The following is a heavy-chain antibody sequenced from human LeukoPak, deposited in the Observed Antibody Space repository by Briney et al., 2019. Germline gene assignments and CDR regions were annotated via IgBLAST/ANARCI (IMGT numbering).Heavy chain of an antibody. V-gene: IGHV1-2*02. CDR3: ASLRFWSGYYTTAFDY. CDR2: INPNSGGT. Sequence: ASVKVSCKASGYTFSGYYIHWVRQAPGQGLEWMGWINPNSGGTNYAQKFQGRVTMTRDTSISTAYMELSRLRSDDTAVYYCASLRFWSGYYTTAFDYWGQGTLVTVSS. J-gene: IGHJ4*02. D-gene: IGHD3-3*01. CDR1: GYTFSGYY.